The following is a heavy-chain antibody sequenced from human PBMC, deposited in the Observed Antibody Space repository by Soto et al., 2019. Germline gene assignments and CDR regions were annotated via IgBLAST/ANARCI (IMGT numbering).Heavy chain of an antibody. J-gene: IGHJ4*02. CDR1: GFTFSSYG. CDR2: ISYDGSNK. Sequence: GGSLRLSCAASGFTFSSYGMHWVRQAPGKGLEWVAVISYDGSNKYYADSVKGRFTISRDNSKNTLYLQMNSLRAEDTAVYYCAKESATLRYFDWLFLQSPFDYWGQGTLVTVSS. D-gene: IGHD3-9*01. V-gene: IGHV3-30*18. CDR3: AKESATLRYFDWLFLQSPFDY.